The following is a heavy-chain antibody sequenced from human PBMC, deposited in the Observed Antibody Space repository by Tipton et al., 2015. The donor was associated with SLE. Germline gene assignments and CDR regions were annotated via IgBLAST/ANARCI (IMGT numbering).Heavy chain of an antibody. D-gene: IGHD5-12*01. V-gene: IGHV4-39*07. CDR3: ARGNEVATITPYYYYMDV. CDR1: GGSISSSSYY. CDR2: INHSGST. Sequence: TLSLTCTVSGGSISSSSYYWSWIRQPPGKGLEWIGEINHSGSTNYNPSLKSRVTISVDTSKNQFSLKLSSVTAADTAVYYCARGNEVATITPYYYYMDVWGKGTTVTVSS. J-gene: IGHJ6*03.